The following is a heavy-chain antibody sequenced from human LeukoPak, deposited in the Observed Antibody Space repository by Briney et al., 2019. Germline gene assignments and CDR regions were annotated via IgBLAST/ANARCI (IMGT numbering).Heavy chain of an antibody. CDR1: GFTFSGYA. CDR3: AKCARYDFWSGTYYFDY. V-gene: IGHV3-23*01. Sequence: GGSLRLSCAASGFTFSGYAMSWVRQAPGKGLEWVSAISGSGGSTYYADSVKGRFTISRDNSKNTLYLQMNSLRAEDTAVYYCAKCARYDFWSGTYYFDYWGQGTLVTVSS. D-gene: IGHD3-3*01. J-gene: IGHJ4*02. CDR2: ISGSGGST.